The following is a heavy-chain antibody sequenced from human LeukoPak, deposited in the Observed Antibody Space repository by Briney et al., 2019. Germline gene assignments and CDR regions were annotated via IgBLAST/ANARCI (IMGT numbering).Heavy chain of an antibody. D-gene: IGHD3-22*01. V-gene: IGHV4-39*01. J-gene: IGHJ4*02. CDR3: AGQTSSDSSGYYPADFDY. Sequence: SETLSLTCTVSGGSISSSSYYWGWIRQPPGKGLEWIGSIYYSGSTYYNPSLKSRVTISVDTSKNQFSLKLSSVTAADTAVNYCAGQTSSDSSGYYPADFDYWGQGTLVTVSS. CDR2: IYYSGST. CDR1: GGSISSSSYY.